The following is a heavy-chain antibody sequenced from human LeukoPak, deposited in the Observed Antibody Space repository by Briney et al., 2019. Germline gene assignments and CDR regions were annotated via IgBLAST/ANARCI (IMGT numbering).Heavy chain of an antibody. D-gene: IGHD3-22*01. Sequence: GESLKISCKGSGYSFTSYWIGWVRQMPGKGLEWMGIIYPGDSDTRYSPSFQGQVTISADKSLSTAYLQWSSLKASDTAMYYCARQELYYYDSSCLDYWGQGTLVTVSS. CDR2: IYPGDSDT. CDR3: ARQELYYYDSSCLDY. CDR1: GYSFTSYW. V-gene: IGHV5-51*01. J-gene: IGHJ4*02.